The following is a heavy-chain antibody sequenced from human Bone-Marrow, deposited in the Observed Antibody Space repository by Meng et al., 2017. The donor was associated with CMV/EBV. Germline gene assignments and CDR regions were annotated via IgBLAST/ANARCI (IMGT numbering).Heavy chain of an antibody. Sequence: SEPLSLTCTVSGGSISSYYWSWIRQPPGKGLEWIGYIYYSGSTNYNPSLKSRVTISVDTSKNQFSLKLSSVTAADTAVYYCAREGAYYYDSSGYYSGDAFDIWGQGTMVTVSS. V-gene: IGHV4-59*01. CDR2: IYYSGST. CDR3: AREGAYYYDSSGYYSGDAFDI. CDR1: GGSISSYY. J-gene: IGHJ3*02. D-gene: IGHD3-22*01.